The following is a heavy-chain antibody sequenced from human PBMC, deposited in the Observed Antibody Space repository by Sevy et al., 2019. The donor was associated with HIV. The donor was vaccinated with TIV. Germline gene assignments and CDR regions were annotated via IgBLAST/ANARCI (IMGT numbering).Heavy chain of an antibody. D-gene: IGHD2-15*01. CDR2: LYSGGST. CDR3: ARVNCSGGSCYYYYGMDV. J-gene: IGHJ6*02. CDR1: GFTVSSNY. V-gene: IGHV3-53*01. Sequence: GGSLRLSCAASGFTVSSNYMSWVRQAPGKGLEWVSVLYSGGSTYYADSVKGRFTISRDNFKNTLYLQMNSLRAEDTAVYYCARVNCSGGSCYYYYGMDVWGQGTTVTVSS.